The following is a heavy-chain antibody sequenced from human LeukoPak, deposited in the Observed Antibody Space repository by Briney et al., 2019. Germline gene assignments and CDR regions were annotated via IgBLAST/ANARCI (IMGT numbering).Heavy chain of an antibody. CDR1: GGTFSNYA. D-gene: IGHD3-22*01. CDR3: ARDLSLAIVVVITTSVGAFDI. J-gene: IGHJ3*02. V-gene: IGHV1-69*04. CDR2: IIPIFGIA. Sequence: ASVKVSCKASGGTFSNYAISWVRQAPGQGLEWMGRIIPIFGIANYAQKFQGRVTITADKSTSTAYVELSSLRSEDTAVYYCARDLSLAIVVVITTSVGAFDIWGQGTMVTVSS.